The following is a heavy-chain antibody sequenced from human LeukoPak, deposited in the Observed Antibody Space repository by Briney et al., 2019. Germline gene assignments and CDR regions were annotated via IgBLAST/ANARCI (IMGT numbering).Heavy chain of an antibody. CDR1: GGSISSYY. J-gene: IGHJ6*02. V-gene: IGHV4-59*01. CDR3: ARGLVQYYYGMDV. Sequence: PSETLSLTCTVSGGSISSYYWSWIRQPPGKGLEWIGYIYYSGSTNYNPSLKSRVTISVDTSKNQFSLKLSSVTAADTAVYYCARGLVQYYYGMDVWGQGTTVTVSS. D-gene: IGHD6-6*01. CDR2: IYYSGST.